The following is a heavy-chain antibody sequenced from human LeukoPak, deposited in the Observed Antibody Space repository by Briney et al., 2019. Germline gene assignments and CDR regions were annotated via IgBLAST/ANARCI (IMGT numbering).Heavy chain of an antibody. J-gene: IGHJ6*02. Sequence: ASVKVSCKASGYTFTSYDINWVRQATGQGLEWMGWMNPNSGNTGYAQKFQGRVTMTRNTSISTAYMELSSLRSEDTAVYYCARGGWVVAATRDYYYGMDVWGQGTTVTVPS. D-gene: IGHD2-15*01. V-gene: IGHV1-8*01. CDR1: GYTFTSYD. CDR2: MNPNSGNT. CDR3: ARGGWVVAATRDYYYGMDV.